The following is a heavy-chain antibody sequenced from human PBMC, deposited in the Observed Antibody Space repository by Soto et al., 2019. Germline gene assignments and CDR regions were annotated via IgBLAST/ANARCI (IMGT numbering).Heavy chain of an antibody. CDR3: ARVTTIMGVSYGMDV. V-gene: IGHV1-69*01. Sequence: QVQLVQSGAEVKKPGSSVKVACKASGGTFSSYAISWVRQAPGQGLEWMGGIIPIFGTANYAQKFQGRVTITADESTSTAYRELSSLRSEDTAVYYCARVTTIMGVSYGMDVWGQGTTVTVSS. D-gene: IGHD3-16*01. CDR2: IIPIFGTA. J-gene: IGHJ6*02. CDR1: GGTFSSYA.